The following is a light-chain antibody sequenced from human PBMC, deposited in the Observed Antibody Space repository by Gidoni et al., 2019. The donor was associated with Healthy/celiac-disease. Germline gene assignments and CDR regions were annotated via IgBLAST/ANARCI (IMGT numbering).Light chain of an antibody. CDR1: QDISNY. Sequence: DIQTTQSPSSLSASVGDRVTITCQASQDISNYLNWYQQKPGKAPKLLIYAASNLETGVPSRFSGSGSGTDFTFTISSLQPEDIATYYCQQYDNLPLTFGGGTKVEIK. V-gene: IGKV1-33*01. CDR2: AAS. CDR3: QQYDNLPLT. J-gene: IGKJ4*01.